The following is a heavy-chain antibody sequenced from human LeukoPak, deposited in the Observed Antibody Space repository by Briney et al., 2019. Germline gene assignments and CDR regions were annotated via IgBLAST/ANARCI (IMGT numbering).Heavy chain of an antibody. V-gene: IGHV4-4*07. CDR3: ARDLLRFGELAGWFDP. Sequence: SETLSLTCTVSGGSISSYYWSWIRQPAGKGLEWIGRIYTSGSTNYNPSLKSRVTMSVDTSKNQFSLKLSSVTAADTAVYYCARDLLRFGELAGWFDPGGQGTLVTVSS. CDR1: GGSISSYY. D-gene: IGHD3-10*01. J-gene: IGHJ5*02. CDR2: IYTSGST.